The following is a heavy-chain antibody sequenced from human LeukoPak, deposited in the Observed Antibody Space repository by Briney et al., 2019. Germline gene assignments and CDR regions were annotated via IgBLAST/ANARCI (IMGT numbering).Heavy chain of an antibody. CDR1: GFTFSSYA. Sequence: GGSLRLSCAASGFTFSSYAMSWVRQAPGKGLEWVSYISSSGSTIYYADSVKGRFTISRDNAKNSLYLQMNSLRAEDTAVYYCASREEYYYDSSGYPPDYWGQGTLVTVSS. J-gene: IGHJ4*02. V-gene: IGHV3-48*04. D-gene: IGHD3-22*01. CDR2: ISSSGSTI. CDR3: ASREEYYYDSSGYPPDY.